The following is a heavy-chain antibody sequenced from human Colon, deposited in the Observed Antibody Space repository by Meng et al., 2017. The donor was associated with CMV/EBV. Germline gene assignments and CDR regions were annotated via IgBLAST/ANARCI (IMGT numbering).Heavy chain of an antibody. J-gene: IGHJ5*02. V-gene: IGHV3-23*03. CDR2: VYSSATST. CDR1: GITLSAYA. CDR3: AKHVAGPNKGWFDP. Sequence: GGSLRLSCAASGITLSAYAVTWVRQAPGKGLEWVSMVYSSATSTFYADSVRGRFTISRDNSKNTVYLQMNNLRAEDTALYYCAKHVAGPNKGWFDPRGQGTLVTVSS. D-gene: IGHD4/OR15-4a*01.